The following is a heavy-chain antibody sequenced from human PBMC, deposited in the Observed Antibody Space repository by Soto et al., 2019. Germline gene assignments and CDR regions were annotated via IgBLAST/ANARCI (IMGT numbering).Heavy chain of an antibody. V-gene: IGHV3-23*01. Sequence: LRLSCAASGFTFSSYAMSWVRQAPGKGLEWVSAISGSGGSTYYADSVKGRFTISRDNSKNTLYLQMNSLRAEDTAVYYCAKAAHSYDSSGYYSMTPDYWGQGTLVTVSS. J-gene: IGHJ4*02. CDR2: ISGSGGST. D-gene: IGHD3-22*01. CDR1: GFTFSSYA. CDR3: AKAAHSYDSSGYYSMTPDY.